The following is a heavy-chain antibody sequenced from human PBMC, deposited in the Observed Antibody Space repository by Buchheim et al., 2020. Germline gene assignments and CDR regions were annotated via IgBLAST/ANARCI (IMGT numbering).Heavy chain of an antibody. CDR1: GFTFSSYA. J-gene: IGHJ5*02. Sequence: EVQLVESGGGLVQPGGSLRLSCAASGFTFSSYAMSWVRQAPGKGLEWVSGISDGGGSTYYADSVKGRFTISRDNSKNTLYLQMNSLRAEDTALYYCAKGGAEPAAGSFLDWFDPWGQGTL. V-gene: IGHV3-23*04. CDR2: ISDGGGST. CDR3: AKGGAEPAAGSFLDWFDP. D-gene: IGHD6-13*01.